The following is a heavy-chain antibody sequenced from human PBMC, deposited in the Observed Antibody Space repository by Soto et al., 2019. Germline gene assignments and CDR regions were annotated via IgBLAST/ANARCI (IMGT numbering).Heavy chain of an antibody. CDR2: VNSDGHDT. D-gene: IGHD1-26*01. J-gene: IGHJ4*02. Sequence: EVQLVESGGGLVQPGGSLTLSCAASGFTFNSFWMHWVRQTPGKGLVWVSRVNSDGHDTVYADSVKGRFTLSRDNAKXXXXXXXXXXXXXXXXXXXXXXGXXXYSYFDYWGQGIVVTVSS. CDR1: GFTFNSFW. CDR3: XXGXXXYSYFDY. V-gene: IGHV3-74*01.